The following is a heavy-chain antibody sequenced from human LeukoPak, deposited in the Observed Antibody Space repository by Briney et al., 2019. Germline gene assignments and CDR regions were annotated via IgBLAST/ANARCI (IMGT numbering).Heavy chain of an antibody. CDR2: INHSGST. CDR3: ARGDNNWFDP. Sequence: SETLSLTCAVYGGSFSGYYWSWIRQPPGEGLEWIGEINHSGSTNYNPSLKSRVTISVDTSKNQFSLKLSSVTAADTAVYYCARGDNNWFDPWGQGTLVTVSS. D-gene: IGHD3-9*01. J-gene: IGHJ5*02. CDR1: GGSFSGYY. V-gene: IGHV4-34*01.